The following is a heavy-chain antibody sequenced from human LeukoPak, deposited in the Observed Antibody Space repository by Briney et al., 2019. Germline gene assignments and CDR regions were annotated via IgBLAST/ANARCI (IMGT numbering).Heavy chain of an antibody. CDR2: ISSSSSTI. Sequence: ETLSLTCTVYGGSFSGYYWSWVRQAPGKGLEWVSYISSSSSTIYYADSVKGRFTISRDNAKNSLYLQMNSLRAEDTAVYYCARAPIAVAGEFDYWGQGTLVTVSS. CDR1: GGSFSGYY. J-gene: IGHJ4*02. V-gene: IGHV3-48*01. CDR3: ARAPIAVAGEFDY. D-gene: IGHD6-19*01.